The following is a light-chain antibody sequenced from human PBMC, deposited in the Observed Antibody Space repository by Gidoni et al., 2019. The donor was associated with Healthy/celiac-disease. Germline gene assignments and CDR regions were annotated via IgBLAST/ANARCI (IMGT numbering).Light chain of an antibody. V-gene: IGKV1-33*01. CDR3: QQYDNLPRFT. CDR2: DAS. CDR1: QDISNY. Sequence: DIQMTQSPPSLSASVGDRVTITCQASQDISNYLNWYQQKPGKAPKLLIYDASHLETGVPSRFSGSGSGTDFTFTISSLQPEDIATYYCQQYDNLPRFTFGPGTKVDIK. J-gene: IGKJ3*01.